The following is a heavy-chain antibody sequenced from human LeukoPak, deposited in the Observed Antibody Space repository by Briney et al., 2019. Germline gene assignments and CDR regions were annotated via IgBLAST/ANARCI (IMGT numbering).Heavy chain of an antibody. Sequence: GGSLRLSCAASGFTFRSYALTWVRQAPGKGLEWVSSIRGSGDGTSYADSVEGRFTMSRDNSKNTLYLQMDSLRAEDTAIYYCGRDPNGDYVGAFEFWGQGTLVTVSS. CDR1: GFTFRSYA. J-gene: IGHJ3*01. D-gene: IGHD4-17*01. CDR3: GRDPNGDYVGAFEF. V-gene: IGHV3-23*01. CDR2: IRGSGDGT.